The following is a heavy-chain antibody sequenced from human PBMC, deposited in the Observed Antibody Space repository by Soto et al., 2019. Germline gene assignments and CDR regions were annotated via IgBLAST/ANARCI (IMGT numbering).Heavy chain of an antibody. CDR3: ATGDIVVVPAANYYYGMDV. J-gene: IGHJ6*02. V-gene: IGHV3-23*01. CDR2: ISGSGGST. D-gene: IGHD2-2*01. Sequence: GESLKISCAASGFTFSSYAMSWVRQAPGKGLEWVSAISGSGGSTYYADSVKGRFTISRDNSKNTLYLQMNSLRAEDTAVYYCATGDIVVVPAANYYYGMDVWGQGTTVTVSS. CDR1: GFTFSSYA.